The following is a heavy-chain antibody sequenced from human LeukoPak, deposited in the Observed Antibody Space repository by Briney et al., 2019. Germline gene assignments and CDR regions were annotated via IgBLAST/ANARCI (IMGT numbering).Heavy chain of an antibody. V-gene: IGHV1-2*02. J-gene: IGHJ3*02. CDR2: INPNSGGT. Sequence: ASVKVSCKASGYTFTGYYMHWVRQAPGQGLEWMGWINPNSGGTNYAQKFQGRVTMTRDTSISTAYMELSRLRSDDTAVYYCARTTNLPMIVVYHDAFDIWGQGTMVTVSS. CDR3: ARTTNLPMIVVYHDAFDI. CDR1: GYTFTGYY. D-gene: IGHD3-22*01.